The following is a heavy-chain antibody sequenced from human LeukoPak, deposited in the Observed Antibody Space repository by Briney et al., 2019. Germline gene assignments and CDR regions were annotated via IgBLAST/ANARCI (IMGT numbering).Heavy chain of an antibody. J-gene: IGHJ4*02. CDR1: GFTFSGFW. Sequence: GGSLRLSCAASGFTFSGFWMSWVRQAPTKGLEWVANIKYDGSDKRYVDSVKGRFTVSRDNSKNTLYLQMNSLRAEDTAVYYCAKDPQPSMIVVVILFDYWGQGTLVTVSS. D-gene: IGHD3-22*01. CDR2: IKYDGSDK. CDR3: AKDPQPSMIVVVILFDY. V-gene: IGHV3-7*03.